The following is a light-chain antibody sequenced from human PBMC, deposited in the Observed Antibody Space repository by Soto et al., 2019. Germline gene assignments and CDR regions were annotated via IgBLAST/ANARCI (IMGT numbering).Light chain of an antibody. CDR2: EVT. V-gene: IGLV2-14*01. J-gene: IGLJ1*01. CDR3: SSLTSGSTRV. Sequence: QSALTQPASVSGSPGQSMTISCTGTSNDVGGYDYVSWYQQHPDKAPKLIIYEVTDRPSGVSSRFSGSKSGNTASLTISGLQAEDEADYYCSSLTSGSTRVFGTGTRSPS. CDR1: SNDVGGYDY.